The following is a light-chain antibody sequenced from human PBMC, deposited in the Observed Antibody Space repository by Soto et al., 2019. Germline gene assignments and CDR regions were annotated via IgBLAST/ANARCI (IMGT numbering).Light chain of an antibody. CDR2: AAS. V-gene: IGKV1-6*01. J-gene: IGKJ4*01. CDR1: QGIRND. Sequence: AIQMTQSPSSLSASVGDRVTITCRASQGIRNDLGWYQQKPGKAPKLLIYAASSLQSGVPSRFSGSGSDTDFTLTISSLQPEDCATYYCLHDYNYPLTFGGGTKVEIK. CDR3: LHDYNYPLT.